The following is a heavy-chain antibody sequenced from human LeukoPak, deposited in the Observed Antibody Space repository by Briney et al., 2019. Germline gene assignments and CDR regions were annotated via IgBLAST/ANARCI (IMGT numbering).Heavy chain of an antibody. CDR3: ASTLGYSGYEAYFDY. Sequence: ASVKVSCKASGYTFTSYGISWVRQAPGQGLEWMGWISAYNGNTNYAQKLQGRVTMTTDTSTSTAYMELSSLRSEDTAVYYCASTLGYSGYEAYFDYWGQGTLVTVSS. CDR2: ISAYNGNT. D-gene: IGHD5-12*01. J-gene: IGHJ4*02. V-gene: IGHV1-18*01. CDR1: GYTFTSYG.